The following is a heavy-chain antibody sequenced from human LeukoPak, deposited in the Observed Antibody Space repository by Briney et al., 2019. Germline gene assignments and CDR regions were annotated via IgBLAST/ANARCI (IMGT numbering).Heavy chain of an antibody. CDR2: ISGSGGST. CDR1: GFTFRSYG. D-gene: IGHD3-10*01. Sequence: GGSLRLSCAASGFTFRSYGMSWVRQAPGKGLEWVSVISGSGGSTYYADSVKGRFTISRDNSKNTLYLQMNSLRAEDTAVYYCARRRVLLDAFDIWGQGTMVTVSS. J-gene: IGHJ3*02. CDR3: ARRRVLLDAFDI. V-gene: IGHV3-23*01.